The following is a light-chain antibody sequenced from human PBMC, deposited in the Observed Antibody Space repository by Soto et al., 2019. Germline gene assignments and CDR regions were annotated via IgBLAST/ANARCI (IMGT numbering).Light chain of an antibody. J-gene: IGKJ2*01. CDR2: DTS. V-gene: IGKV3-11*01. Sequence: EFVLTQSPATLSLSPGDTATLSCRASQSVSSYSAWYQQKPGQAPRLLIYDTSNRATGIPARFSGSGSGTHFALTISGLKPEDFAVYCCQQRYNWQYTFGLGNRLEIK. CDR1: QSVSSY. CDR3: QQRYNWQYT.